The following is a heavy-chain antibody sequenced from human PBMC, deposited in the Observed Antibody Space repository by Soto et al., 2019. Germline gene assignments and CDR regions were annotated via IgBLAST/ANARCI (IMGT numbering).Heavy chain of an antibody. Sequence: QVQLVQSGAEVKKPGASVKVSCKASGYTFTSYDINWVRQATGQGLEWMGWMNPNSGNTGYAQKFQGRVTMTRNTSISTAYMELSSLRSEDTAVYYCARGHPREWEWLSGPGNWFDPWGQGTLVTVSS. CDR1: GYTFTSYD. J-gene: IGHJ5*02. D-gene: IGHD3-3*01. CDR3: ARGHPREWEWLSGPGNWFDP. V-gene: IGHV1-8*01. CDR2: MNPNSGNT.